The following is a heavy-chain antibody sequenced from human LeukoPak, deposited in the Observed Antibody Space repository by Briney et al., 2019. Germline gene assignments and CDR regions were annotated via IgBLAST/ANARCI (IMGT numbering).Heavy chain of an antibody. CDR2: ISFDDINK. CDR1: GFTFRNYA. D-gene: IGHD3-10*01. V-gene: IGHV3-30*04. CDR3: ARDPRRYYYGSGSYDYFDY. J-gene: IGHJ4*02. Sequence: GGSLRLSCAASGFTFRNYALHWVRQAPGKGLEWVALISFDDINKYYADSVKGRFTISRDNSQNTVYLQMYTLRVEDTAVYYCARDPRRYYYGSGSYDYFDYWGQGTLVTVSS.